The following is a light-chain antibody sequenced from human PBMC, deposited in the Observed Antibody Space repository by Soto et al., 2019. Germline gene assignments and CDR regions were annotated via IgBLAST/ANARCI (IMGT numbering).Light chain of an antibody. V-gene: IGLV4-69*01. CDR2: LSSDGSH. CDR1: SGHSSYA. Sequence: QPVLTQSPSASASLGASVKLTCTLSSGHSSYAIAWHQQQPEKGPRYLMKLSSDGSHSKGDGIPDRFSGSSSGAERYLTISSLQSEDEADYYCQTWDTGARVVFGVGTKLT. J-gene: IGLJ2*01. CDR3: QTWDTGARVV.